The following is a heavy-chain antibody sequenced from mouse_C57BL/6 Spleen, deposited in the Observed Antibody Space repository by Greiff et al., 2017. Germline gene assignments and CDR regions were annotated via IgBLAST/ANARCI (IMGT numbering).Heavy chain of an antibody. Sequence: VQLQQPGAELVRPGSSVKLSCKASGYTFTSYWMDWVKQRPGQGLEWIGNIYPSDSETHYNQKFKDKATLTVDKSSSTAYMQLSSLTSEDSAVYYCARRGTGKGYFDVWGTGTTVTVSS. CDR1: GYTFTSYW. CDR2: IYPSDSET. D-gene: IGHD4-1*01. J-gene: IGHJ1*03. V-gene: IGHV1-61*01. CDR3: ARRGTGKGYFDV.